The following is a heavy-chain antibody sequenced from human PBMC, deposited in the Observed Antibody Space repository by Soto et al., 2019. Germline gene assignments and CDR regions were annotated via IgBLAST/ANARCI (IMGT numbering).Heavy chain of an antibody. CDR1: GYTFTSYA. CDR3: ARDGDGGNCNYYYYGMDV. Sequence: SVKVSCKASGYTFTSYAMHWVRQAPGQRLEWMGGIIPIFGTANYAQKFQGRVTITEDESTITAYMELSSLRYEDTAVYYCARDGDGGNCNYYYYGMDVWGQGTTVTVSS. D-gene: IGHD2-15*01. J-gene: IGHJ6*02. CDR2: IIPIFGTA. V-gene: IGHV1-69*13.